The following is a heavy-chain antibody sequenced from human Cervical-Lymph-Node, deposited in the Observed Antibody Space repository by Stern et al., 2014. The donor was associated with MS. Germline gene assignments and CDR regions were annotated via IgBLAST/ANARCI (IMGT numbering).Heavy chain of an antibody. J-gene: IGHJ4*02. D-gene: IGHD5-24*01. Sequence: QLVQSGPELRKPGASLKVSCKASGYPFSSEGMNWVRHAPGQEYEWMGWINTDTGNPTYAQGFAGRFVFSLDASVSTAYLQIRDLKAEDTAVYYCTRGPMASFDFWGQGTLVTVSS. CDR3: TRGPMASFDF. V-gene: IGHV7-4-1*02. CDR2: INTDTGNP. CDR1: GYPFSSEG.